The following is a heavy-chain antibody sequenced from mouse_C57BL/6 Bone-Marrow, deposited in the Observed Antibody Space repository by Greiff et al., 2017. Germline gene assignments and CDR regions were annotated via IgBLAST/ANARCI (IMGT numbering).Heavy chain of an antibody. CDR2: IDPETGGT. CDR3: TNNCGSGGYFDV. V-gene: IGHV1-15*01. Sequence: QVQLQQSGAELVRPGASVTLSCKASGYTFTDYEMHWVKQTPVHGLEWIGAIDPETGGTAYNQKFKGKAILTADKSSSTAYMELRSLTSEDSAVYYCTNNCGSGGYFDVWGTGTTVTVSS. D-gene: IGHD1-1*01. J-gene: IGHJ1*03. CDR1: GYTFTDYE.